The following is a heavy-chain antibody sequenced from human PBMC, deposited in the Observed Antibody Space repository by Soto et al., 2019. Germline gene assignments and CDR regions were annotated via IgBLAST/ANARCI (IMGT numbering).Heavy chain of an antibody. CDR1: GYIFTSYG. J-gene: IGHJ3*02. D-gene: IGHD2-21*02. Sequence: QGQLVQSGTEVKKPGASVKVSCKASGYIFTSYGITWVRQAPGQGLEWMGWTGAFNGDPKYAQKFQGRVTMTTDTSTNTAYMELRSLRSDDTAVYYCARVLPSVTADAFDIWAQGTMVTVSS. CDR3: ARVLPSVTADAFDI. V-gene: IGHV1-18*01. CDR2: TGAFNGDP.